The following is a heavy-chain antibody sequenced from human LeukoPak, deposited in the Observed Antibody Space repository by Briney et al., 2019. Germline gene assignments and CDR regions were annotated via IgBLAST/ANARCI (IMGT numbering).Heavy chain of an antibody. D-gene: IGHD3-9*01. CDR1: GFTFSTYN. Sequence: GGSLRLSCAASGFTFSTYNMNWVRQAPGKGLEWVSSITSGGGYTYYADSVKGRFTTSRDNAKNSLYLRLDSLRAEDTAVYYCARGHYDVLTSSYKWTPDYWGQGTLVTVSS. CDR3: ARGHYDVLTSSYKWTPDY. V-gene: IGHV3-21*06. CDR2: ITSGGGYT. J-gene: IGHJ4*02.